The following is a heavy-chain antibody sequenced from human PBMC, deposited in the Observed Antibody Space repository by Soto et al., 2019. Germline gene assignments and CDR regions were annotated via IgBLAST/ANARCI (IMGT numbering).Heavy chain of an antibody. CDR1: GGSIGSGDYY. D-gene: IGHD3-16*01. CDR3: ARACDYDATKNDGFDI. J-gene: IGHJ3*02. Sequence: QVQLQESGPGLVKPSQTLSLTCTVSGGSIGSGDYYWTWIRQHPGRGLEWIGYIYDNGDTYYNPSLKSRVTISADTSKNQFSLRLSSVTAADSAVYYCARACDYDATKNDGFDIWGQGTLVTVSS. CDR2: IYDNGDT. V-gene: IGHV4-31*03.